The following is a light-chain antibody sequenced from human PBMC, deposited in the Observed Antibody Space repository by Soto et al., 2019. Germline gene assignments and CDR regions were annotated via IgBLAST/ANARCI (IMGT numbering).Light chain of an antibody. J-gene: IGKJ3*01. Sequence: DIVMTQSPDSLAVSLGERATINCKSSQSVLSTSNNKNYLAWYQQKPGQPPKLLIYWASIRESGVPDRFSGSGSGTDFTLTISSLHAEDAAIYSCQQYYSAFPFTFGPGTKVDVK. CDR3: QQYYSAFPFT. CDR2: WAS. CDR1: QSVLSTSNNKNY. V-gene: IGKV4-1*01.